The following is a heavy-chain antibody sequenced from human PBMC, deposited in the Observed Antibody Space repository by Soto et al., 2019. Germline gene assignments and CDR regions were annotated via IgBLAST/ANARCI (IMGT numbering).Heavy chain of an antibody. CDR2: ISGYSGQT. CDR3: ARADGHHREISFDY. J-gene: IGHJ4*02. CDR1: GFTIRSYG. Sequence: ASVKVSCKASGFTIRSYGITWVRQAPGQGLEWMGWISGYSGQTKYAQNVQDRVTMTTDTSKNQFSLKLSSVTAADTAVYYCARADGHHREISFDYWGQGTLVTSPQ. V-gene: IGHV1-18*04.